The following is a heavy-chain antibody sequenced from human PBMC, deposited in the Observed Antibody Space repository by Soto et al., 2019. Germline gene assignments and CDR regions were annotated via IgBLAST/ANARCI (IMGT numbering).Heavy chain of an antibody. J-gene: IGHJ4*02. CDR1: GFTFSSYA. CDR3: AKGSISGSYYNAFDY. CDR2: ISGSGGST. V-gene: IGHV3-23*01. Sequence: SLRLSCAASGFTFSSYAMSWVRQAPGKGLEWVSAISGSGGSTYYADSVKGRFTISRDNSKNTLYLQMNSLRAEDTAVYYCAKGSISGSYYNAFDYWGQGTLVTVSS. D-gene: IGHD3-10*01.